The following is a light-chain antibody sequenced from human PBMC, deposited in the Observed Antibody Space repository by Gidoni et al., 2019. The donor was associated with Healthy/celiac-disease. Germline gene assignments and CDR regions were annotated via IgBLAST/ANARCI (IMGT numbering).Light chain of an antibody. CDR2: SGS. V-gene: IGKV2-28*01. CDR1: QSLLHSNGYNY. J-gene: IGKJ4*01. CDR3: MQALQTPELT. Sequence: DIVMTQSPLSLPVTPGEPASISCRSSQSLLHSNGYNYLDLYLQKPGKSPQLLIYSGSNRASGVPDRFSGSGSGTDFTLKISRVEAEDVGVYYCMQALQTPELTFGGGTKVEIK.